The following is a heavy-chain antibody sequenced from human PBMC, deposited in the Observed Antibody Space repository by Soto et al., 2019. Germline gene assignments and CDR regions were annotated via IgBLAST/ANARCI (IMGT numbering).Heavy chain of an antibody. J-gene: IGHJ4*02. CDR2: ISGSGGST. V-gene: IGHV3-23*01. CDR3: AKVAYNGYSGYDSQALGGPFDY. Sequence: SGGSLRLSCAASGFTFSSYAMSWVRQAPGKGLEWVSAISGSGGSTYYADSVKGRFTISRDNSKNTLYLQMNSLRAEDTAVYYCAKVAYNGYSGYDSQALGGPFDYWGQGTLVTVSS. CDR1: GFTFSSYA. D-gene: IGHD5-12*01.